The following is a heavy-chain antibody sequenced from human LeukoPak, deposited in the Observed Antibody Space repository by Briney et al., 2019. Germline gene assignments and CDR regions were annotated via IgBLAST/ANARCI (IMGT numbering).Heavy chain of an antibody. D-gene: IGHD4-23*01. CDR3: ARVSTVVTLYFDY. J-gene: IGHJ4*02. CDR2: INPNSGGT. V-gene: IGHV1-2*02. CDR1: GSTFTGYY. Sequence: ASVKVSCKVSGSTFTGYYMHWVRQAPGQRPGWIGWINPNSGGTNCAQKFQGRVNMTRNTSISKAYMELSRLRSDDTAVYYCARVSTVVTLYFDYWGQGTLVTVSS.